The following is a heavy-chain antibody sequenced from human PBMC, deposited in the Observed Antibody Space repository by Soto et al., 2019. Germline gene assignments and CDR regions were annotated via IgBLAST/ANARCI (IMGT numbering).Heavy chain of an antibody. CDR3: AGSTNWGLYYLDY. D-gene: IGHD7-27*01. J-gene: IGHJ4*02. CDR1: GFSVSGNY. V-gene: IGHV3-53*01. Sequence: GGSLRLSCAASGFSVSGNYMTWVRLAPGKGLECVSILYSGGTTYYADSVKGRFTISRDKYSNTLFLQMNSLRAKDTALYYCAGSTNWGLYYLDYWGLGTVVTVSS. CDR2: LYSGGTT.